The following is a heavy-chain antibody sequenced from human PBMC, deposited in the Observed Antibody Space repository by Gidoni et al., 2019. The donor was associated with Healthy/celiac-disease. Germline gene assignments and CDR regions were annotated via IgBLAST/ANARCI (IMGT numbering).Heavy chain of an antibody. Sequence: QVQLQQWGAGLLKPSETLSLTCAVYGGSFSGYYWSWLRQPPGKGLEWIGEMNHSGSTNYNPSLQSRVTISVDTSKNQFSLKLSSVTAADTAVYYCARVRRPTLAYFDYWGQGTLVTVSS. V-gene: IGHV4-34*01. CDR1: GGSFSGYY. CDR2: MNHSGST. J-gene: IGHJ4*02. CDR3: ARVRRPTLAYFDY.